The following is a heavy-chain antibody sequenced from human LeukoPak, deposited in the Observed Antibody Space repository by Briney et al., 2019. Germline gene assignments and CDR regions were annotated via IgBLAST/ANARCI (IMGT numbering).Heavy chain of an antibody. V-gene: IGHV4-39*01. J-gene: IGHJ4*02. Sequence: SETLSLTCTVSGGSISGSSYYWGWIRQPPGKGLEWIGSIYYSGSTYYNPSLKSRVTISVDTSKNQFSLKLSSVTAADTAVYYCARHTTVYDSSGYYWTNYFDYWGQGTLVTVSS. D-gene: IGHD3-22*01. CDR2: IYYSGST. CDR3: ARHTTVYDSSGYYWTNYFDY. CDR1: GGSISGSSYY.